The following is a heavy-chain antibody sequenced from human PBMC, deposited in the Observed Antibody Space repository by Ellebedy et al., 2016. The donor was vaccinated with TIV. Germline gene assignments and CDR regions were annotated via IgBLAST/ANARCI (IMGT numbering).Heavy chain of an antibody. CDR1: GGSISSYY. V-gene: IGHV4-59*08. Sequence: MPGGSLRLSCTVSGGSISSYYWTWIRQPPGKGLEWIGYSYYSGSTNYSPSLKSRVTISVDTSKNQFSLKLSSVTAADTAVYYCARQGKEIRYFDWLYDIWGQGTMVTVSS. CDR3: ARQGKEIRYFDWLYDI. J-gene: IGHJ3*02. D-gene: IGHD3-9*01. CDR2: SYYSGST.